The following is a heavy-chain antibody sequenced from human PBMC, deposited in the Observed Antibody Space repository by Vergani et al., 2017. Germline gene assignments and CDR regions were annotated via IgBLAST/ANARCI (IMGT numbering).Heavy chain of an antibody. Sequence: EVQLVESGGGLVQPGRSLRLSCAASGFTFDDYAMHWVRQAPGQGLEWVSGISWNSGSIGYADSVKGRFTISRDNAKNSLYLQMNSLRAEDTALYYCAKDGGLVGQWLVNYLDYWGQGTLVTVSS. CDR1: GFTFDDYA. D-gene: IGHD6-19*01. V-gene: IGHV3-9*01. CDR2: ISWNSGSI. J-gene: IGHJ4*02. CDR3: AKDGGLVGQWLVNYLDY.